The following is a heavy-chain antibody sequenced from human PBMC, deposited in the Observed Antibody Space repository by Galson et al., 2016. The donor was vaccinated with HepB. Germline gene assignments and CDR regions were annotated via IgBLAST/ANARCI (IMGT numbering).Heavy chain of an antibody. CDR1: GYTFISYD. V-gene: IGHV1-8*01. CDR3: ARVGYCSGVGCYPLQQHYHYNKCDP. J-gene: IGHJ5*02. CDR2: MNPDTGNT. D-gene: IGHD2-15*01. Sequence: SVKVSCKASGYTFISYDVNWVRQATGQGLEWMGWMNPDTGNTGYAQKFQGRVTMTRNTSINTAYMELSSLTSEDTAVYYCARVGYCSGVGCYPLQQHYHYNKCDPWGQGALVTVSS.